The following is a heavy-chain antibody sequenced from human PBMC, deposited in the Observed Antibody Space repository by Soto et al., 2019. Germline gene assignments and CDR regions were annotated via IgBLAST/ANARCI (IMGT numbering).Heavy chain of an antibody. CDR3: ARDPPITSDYAMDV. V-gene: IGHV3-53*02. Sequence: EVQLVETGGDLIQSGGSLRLSCAASGFAVSSSYMMWVRQAPGKGLEWVSVTYTGGSTNYADSVKGLFTISRDDSRNTLYLQMNSLRAEDTAVYYCARDPPITSDYAMDVWGQGTTVIVSS. D-gene: IGHD1-20*01. CDR1: GFAVSSSY. CDR2: TYTGGST. J-gene: IGHJ6*02.